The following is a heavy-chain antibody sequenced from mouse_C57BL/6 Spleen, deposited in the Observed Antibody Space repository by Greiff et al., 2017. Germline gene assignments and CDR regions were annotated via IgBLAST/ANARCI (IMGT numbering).Heavy chain of an antibody. J-gene: IGHJ4*01. Sequence: QVQLQQSGAELVKPGASVKISCKASGYAFSSYWMNWVKQRPGKGLEWIGQIYPGDGDTNYNGKFKGKATLTADKSSSTAYMQLSSLTSEDSAVYFCARGYYGSSSGYYAMDYWGQGTSVTVSS. D-gene: IGHD1-1*01. CDR3: ARGYYGSSSGYYAMDY. CDR2: IYPGDGDT. V-gene: IGHV1-80*01. CDR1: GYAFSSYW.